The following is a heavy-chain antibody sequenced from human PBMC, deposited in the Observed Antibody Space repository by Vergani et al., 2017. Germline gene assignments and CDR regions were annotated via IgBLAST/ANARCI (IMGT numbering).Heavy chain of an antibody. CDR2: IYTSGST. V-gene: IGHV4-4*07. CDR1: GGSITSYY. CDR3: AKDLSSGWWDY. Sequence: QVQLQESGPGLVKPSETLSLTCSVSGGSITSYYWSWIRQPAGKGLEWIGRIYTSGSTKYNPSLKSRVTMSVDTSKNQCSLQLNSVTAADTAMYYCAKDLSSGWWDYWGQGSLVTVSS. J-gene: IGHJ4*02. D-gene: IGHD6-19*01.